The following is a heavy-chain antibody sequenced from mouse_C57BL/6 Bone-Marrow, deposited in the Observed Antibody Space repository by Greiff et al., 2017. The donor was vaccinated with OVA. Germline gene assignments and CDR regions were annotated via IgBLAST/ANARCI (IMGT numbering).Heavy chain of an antibody. D-gene: IGHD1-1*01. Sequence: EVQLVESGGGLVQPGGSMKLSCVASGFTFSNYWMNWVRQSPEKGLEWVAQIRLKSDNYATHYAESVKGRFTISRDDSKSSVYLQMNNLRAEDTGIYYCTTVLITTVVATNAMDYWGQGTSVTVSS. J-gene: IGHJ4*01. CDR1: GFTFSNYW. V-gene: IGHV6-3*01. CDR3: TTVLITTVVATNAMDY. CDR2: IRLKSDNYAT.